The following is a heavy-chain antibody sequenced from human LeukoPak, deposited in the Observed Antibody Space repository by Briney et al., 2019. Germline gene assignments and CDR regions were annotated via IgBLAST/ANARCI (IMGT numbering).Heavy chain of an antibody. CDR3: ARRPRRLWFGEYTNFDY. CDR2: MNPNSGNT. J-gene: IGHJ4*02. Sequence: ASVKVSCKASGYTFTSYDINWVRQATGQGLEWMGWMNPNSGNTGYAQKFQGRVTMTRNTSLSTAYMELSSLRSEDTAVYYCARRPRRLWFGEYTNFDYWGQGTLVTVSS. V-gene: IGHV1-8*01. CDR1: GYTFTSYD. D-gene: IGHD3-10*01.